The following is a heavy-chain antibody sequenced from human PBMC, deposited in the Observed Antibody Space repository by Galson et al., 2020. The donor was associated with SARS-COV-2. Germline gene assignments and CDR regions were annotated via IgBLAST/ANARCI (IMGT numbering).Heavy chain of an antibody. CDR3: ARFNLTNSGDYYGMDV. D-gene: IGHD7-27*01. CDR1: GYTSIDFY. V-gene: IGHV1-2*02. Sequence: ASVKVSCKASGYTSIDFYMHWVRQAPGQGLEWMGWINPNTGGTKYAQKFLGRVTMTRDTSISTAYMELSRLRYDDTAVYYCARFNLTNSGDYYGMDVWGQGTTVTV. CDR2: INPNTGGT. J-gene: IGHJ6*02.